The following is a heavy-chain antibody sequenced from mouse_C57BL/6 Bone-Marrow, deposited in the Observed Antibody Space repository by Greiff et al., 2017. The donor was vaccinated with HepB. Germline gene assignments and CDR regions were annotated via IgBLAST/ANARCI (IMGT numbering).Heavy chain of an antibody. Sequence: QVQLQQSGAELMKPGASVKLSCKATGYTFTGYWIEWVKQRPGHGLEWIGEILPGSGSTNYNEKFKGKATLTGDKPSSTAYMQLSSLTSEDSAVYYCAKGGYDYDAANYYAMDYWGQGTSVTVSS. D-gene: IGHD2-4*01. CDR2: ILPGSGST. CDR1: GYTFTGYW. V-gene: IGHV1-9*01. J-gene: IGHJ4*01. CDR3: AKGGYDYDAANYYAMDY.